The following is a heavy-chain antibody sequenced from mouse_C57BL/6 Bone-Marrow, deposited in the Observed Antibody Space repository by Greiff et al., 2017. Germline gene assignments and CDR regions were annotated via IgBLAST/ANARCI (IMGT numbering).Heavy chain of an antibody. V-gene: IGHV5-17*01. Sequence: EVMLVESGGGLVKPGGSLKLSCAASGFTFSDYGMHWVRQAPEKGLEWVAYISSCSSTIYYADTVKGPFTISRDNAKNTLFLQMTRLRSEDTAMYYGAKNYYGSSPWCAYWGQGTLVTVSA. CDR2: ISSCSSTI. J-gene: IGHJ3*01. CDR1: GFTFSDYG. D-gene: IGHD1-1*01. CDR3: AKNYYGSSPWCAY.